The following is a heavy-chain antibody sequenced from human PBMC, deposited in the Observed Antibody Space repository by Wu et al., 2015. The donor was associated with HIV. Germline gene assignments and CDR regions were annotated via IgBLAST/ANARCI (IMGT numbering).Heavy chain of an antibody. CDR1: GYAFGDHY. J-gene: IGHJ4*02. CDR2: INSNSGGT. V-gene: IGHV1-2*02. CDR3: ARDRTSRGEIDY. Sequence: QVRLIQSGAEVKKPGASVKVSCRPSGYAFGDHYIHWVRQAPGQGLQWVGWINSNSGGTKYAQKFQGRVTMTRETSLSTAYMELNRLTLEDTAKYYCARDRTSRGEIDYWGPGTLVTVSS. D-gene: IGHD5-24*01.